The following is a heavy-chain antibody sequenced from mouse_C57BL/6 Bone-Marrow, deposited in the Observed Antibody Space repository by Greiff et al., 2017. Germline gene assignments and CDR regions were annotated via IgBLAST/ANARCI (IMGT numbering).Heavy chain of an antibody. CDR1: GYTFTSYT. V-gene: IGHV1-4*01. D-gene: IGHD3-1*01. Sequence: VQLQQSGPELARPGASVKMSCTASGYTFTSYTMHWVKQRPGQGLEWIGYINPSSGYTKYNQKFKDKATLTADKSSSTAYMQLRSLTSEDSAVFYCARTGALDYWGQGTTLTVSS. CDR2: INPSSGYT. CDR3: ARTGALDY. J-gene: IGHJ2*01.